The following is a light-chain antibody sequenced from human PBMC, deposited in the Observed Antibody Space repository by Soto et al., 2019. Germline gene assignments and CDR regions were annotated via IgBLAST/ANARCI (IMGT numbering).Light chain of an antibody. V-gene: IGKV1-5*03. J-gene: IGKJ1*01. CDR2: KTA. Sequence: DIQMTQSPSTLFASVGDRVTITCRSSQTINNWLAWYQQKPVKAPNLLIYKTANLESGVPSRFSGSGSETEYTLTISTLQPDDLATYHCQQYHSSSWVFGPGPKVEI. CDR1: QTINNW. CDR3: QQYHSSSWV.